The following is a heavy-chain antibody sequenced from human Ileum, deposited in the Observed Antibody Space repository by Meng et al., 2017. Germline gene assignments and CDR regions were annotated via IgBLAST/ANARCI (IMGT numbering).Heavy chain of an antibody. CDR1: GFTFSSYS. CDR2: ISTSSTYI. J-gene: IGHJ3*02. V-gene: IGHV3-21*01. CDR3: ARDHTSSWYGRGDAFDI. Sequence: GESLKISCAASGFTFSSYSMNWVRQAPGKGLEFVSSISTSSTYIYYADSLKGRFTISRDNAKNSLYLQMNSLRAEDTAVYYCARDHTSSWYGRGDAFDIWGQGKMVTVSS. D-gene: IGHD6-13*01.